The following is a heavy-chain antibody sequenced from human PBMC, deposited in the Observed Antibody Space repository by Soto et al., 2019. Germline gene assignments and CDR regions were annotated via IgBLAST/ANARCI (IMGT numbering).Heavy chain of an antibody. D-gene: IGHD3-9*01. V-gene: IGHV1-69*02. Sequence: SVKVSCKASGGTFINYTISWVRQAPGQGLEWMGRIIPILGIANYAQKFQGRVTITADKSTGTAYMELSSLRSEDTAVYYCARALILTGYYIRDAFDIWGQGTLVTGSS. CDR3: ARALILTGYYIRDAFDI. CDR1: GGTFINYT. J-gene: IGHJ3*02. CDR2: IIPILGIA.